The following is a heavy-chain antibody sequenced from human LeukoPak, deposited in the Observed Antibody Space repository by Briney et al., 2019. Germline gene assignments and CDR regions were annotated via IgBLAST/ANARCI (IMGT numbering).Heavy chain of an antibody. CDR2: ISGSGGTA. J-gene: IGHJ4*02. V-gene: IGHV3-23*01. CDR3: AKGDSSSWLFDY. D-gene: IGHD6-13*01. CDR1: GLTFSSYA. Sequence: PGGSLRLSCAASGLTFSSYAMSWVRQAPGKGLEWVSGISGSGGTAYYADSVKGRFTISRDNSKNTLYLQMNSLRAEDTAVYYCAKGDSSSWLFDYWGQGTLVTVSS.